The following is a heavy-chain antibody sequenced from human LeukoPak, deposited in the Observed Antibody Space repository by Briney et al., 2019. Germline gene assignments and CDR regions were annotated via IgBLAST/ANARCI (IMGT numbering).Heavy chain of an antibody. CDR3: ARADRGYYYYYMDV. CDR2: ITSGSSYI. CDR1: GFTFSSYN. Sequence: GGSLRLSCAASGFTFSSYNMNWVRQAPGKGLEWVSSITSGSSYIYYADSVKGRFTISRDNAKNSLYLQMNSLRAEDMAVYYCARADRGYYYYYMDVWGKGTTVTISS. J-gene: IGHJ6*03. D-gene: IGHD1-14*01. V-gene: IGHV3-21*01.